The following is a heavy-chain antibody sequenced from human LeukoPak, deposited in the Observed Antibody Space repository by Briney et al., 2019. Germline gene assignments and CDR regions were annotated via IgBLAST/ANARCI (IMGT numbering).Heavy chain of an antibody. CDR2: ILYDGNNK. J-gene: IGHJ1*01. CDR3: AKGKRGRSMATKIAAKH. Sequence: PGGSLRLSCVASGFTFTDYGMHWVRQAPGKGLEWVAFILYDGNNKYYADSVKGRITISRDNLKNTLWLQLNSLRAEDTAVYYCAKGKRGRSMATKIAAKHWGQGTQVTVSS. CDR1: GFTFTDYG. D-gene: IGHD3-22*01. V-gene: IGHV3-30*18.